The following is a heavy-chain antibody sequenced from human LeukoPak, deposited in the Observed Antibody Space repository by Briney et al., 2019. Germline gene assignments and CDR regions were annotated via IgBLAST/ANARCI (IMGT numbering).Heavy chain of an antibody. CDR1: GGTFSSYA. Sequence: ASVKVSCKASGGTFSSYAVSWVRQAPGQGLEWMGGIIPLFGTANYAQKFQGRVTITADESTSTAYMELSSLRSEDTAVYYCARATGSSGYYYFDYWDQGTLVTVSS. CDR2: IIPLFGTA. CDR3: ARATGSSGYYYFDY. J-gene: IGHJ4*02. D-gene: IGHD3-22*01. V-gene: IGHV1-69*13.